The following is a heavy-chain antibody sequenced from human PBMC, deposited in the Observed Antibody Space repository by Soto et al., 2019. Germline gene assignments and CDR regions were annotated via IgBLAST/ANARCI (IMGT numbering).Heavy chain of an antibody. CDR1: GFSLSTRGVG. D-gene: IGHD5-18*01. J-gene: IGHJ4*02. CDR3: AHRPRGYSYYFDY. CDR2: LYWDDDK. Sequence: QITLKESGPTLVKPTQTLTPTCTFSGFSLSTRGVGVGWIRQPPGKALEWLALLYWDDDKGYSPSLKSRLTITKDTSKNQVVLTVTNMDPVDTATYYCAHRPRGYSYYFDYWGQGTLVTVSS. V-gene: IGHV2-5*02.